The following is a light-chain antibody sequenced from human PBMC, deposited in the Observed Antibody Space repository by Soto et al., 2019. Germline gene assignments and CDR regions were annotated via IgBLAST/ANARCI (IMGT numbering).Light chain of an antibody. CDR2: EDT. CDR3: SSYAGSSTLV. Sequence: QSSLPQPASVSGSPGQSVTISCAGTSSDVGSYNLVSWYQQHPGKAPKVVIYEDTKRPSGVSDHFSGSKSGNTASLTISGLQADDEADYYCSSYAGSSTLVFGEGTKVTVL. J-gene: IGLJ3*02. CDR1: SSDVGSYNL. V-gene: IGLV2-23*01.